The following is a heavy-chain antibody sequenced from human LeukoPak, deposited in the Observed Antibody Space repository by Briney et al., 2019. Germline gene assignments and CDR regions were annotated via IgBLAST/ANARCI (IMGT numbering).Heavy chain of an antibody. D-gene: IGHD2-2*01. CDR1: GYTFTSYY. CDR2: INPSGGST. Sequence: ASVKVSCKASGYTFTSYYMHWVRQAPGQGLEWMGIINPSGGSTSYAQKFQGRVTMTRDTFTSTVYMELSSLRSEDTAVYYCARGPYCSSTSCYWSYYYYYGMDVWGKGTTVTVSS. J-gene: IGHJ6*04. V-gene: IGHV1-46*01. CDR3: ARGPYCSSTSCYWSYYYYYGMDV.